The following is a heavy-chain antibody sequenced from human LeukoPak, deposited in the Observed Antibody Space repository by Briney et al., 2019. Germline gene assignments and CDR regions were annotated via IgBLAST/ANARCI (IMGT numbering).Heavy chain of an antibody. D-gene: IGHD4-11*01. CDR3: AREDHSNYEY. J-gene: IGHJ4*02. CDR1: GFTCSSYW. Sequence: GGSLRLSCAASGFTCSSYWMSWVRQASGKGLEWVASINQDGTEKYYVDSVKGRYTISKDNAKNSLYLQMNSLRAEDTAVYYCAREDHSNYEYWGQGTLVTVSS. CDR2: INQDGTEK. V-gene: IGHV3-7*01.